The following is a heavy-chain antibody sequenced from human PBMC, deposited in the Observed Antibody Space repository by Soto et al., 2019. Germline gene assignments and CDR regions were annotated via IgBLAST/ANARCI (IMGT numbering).Heavy chain of an antibody. Sequence: ASVKDSCKASGYTFTSYGISWVRQAPGQGLEWMGWISAYNGTTNYAQKLQGICTMTTDTSTSTAYVELRSLRTDDEAQYYCVRAPRRSCSWCSSVPVGWVDPWGQGTLVT. CDR3: VRAPRRSCSWCSSVPVGWVDP. D-gene: IGHD6-25*01. V-gene: IGHV1-18*01. CDR1: GYTFTSYG. CDR2: ISAYNGTT. J-gene: IGHJ5*02.